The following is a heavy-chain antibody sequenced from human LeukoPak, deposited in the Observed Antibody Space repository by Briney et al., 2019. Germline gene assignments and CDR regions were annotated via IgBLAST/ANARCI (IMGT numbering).Heavy chain of an antibody. J-gene: IGHJ3*02. CDR1: GYTLTKLS. CDR2: LDPEDGET. D-gene: IGHD2-15*01. CDR3: ATLGGWRAFDI. V-gene: IGHV1-24*01. Sequence: ASVKVSCKGSGYTLTKLSMHWVRQAPGKGVEGMGGLDPEDGETIYAQKCQGRLTMTEDTSTDTAYMELSSLRSEDTAVYYCATLGGWRAFDIWGQGTMVTVSS.